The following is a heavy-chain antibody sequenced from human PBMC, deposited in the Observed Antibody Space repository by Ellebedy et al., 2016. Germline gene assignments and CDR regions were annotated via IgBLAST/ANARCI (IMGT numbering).Heavy chain of an antibody. CDR3: AKIAVAGYYFDY. Sequence: ASVKVSXKASGYTFTSYGISWVRQAPGQGLEWMGWISAYNGNTNYAQKLQGRVTMTTDTSTSTAYMELRSLRSDDTAVYYCAKIAVAGYYFDYWGQGTLVTVSS. D-gene: IGHD6-19*01. V-gene: IGHV1-18*01. CDR2: ISAYNGNT. CDR1: GYTFTSYG. J-gene: IGHJ4*02.